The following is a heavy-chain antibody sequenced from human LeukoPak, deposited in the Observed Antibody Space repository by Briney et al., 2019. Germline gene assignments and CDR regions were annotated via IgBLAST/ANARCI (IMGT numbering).Heavy chain of an antibody. CDR1: GFTFSDYY. V-gene: IGHV3-11*04. CDR3: ARDVDGGSYYNAFDY. CDR2: ISFSGSPT. J-gene: IGHJ4*02. Sequence: PGGSLRLSCAASGFTFSDYYMSWIRQAPGKGLEWVSYISFSGSPTQYADSVKGRFTISRDNAKNSLYLQMNSLRAEDTAVYYCARDVDGGSYYNAFDYWGQGTLDTVSS. D-gene: IGHD1-26*01.